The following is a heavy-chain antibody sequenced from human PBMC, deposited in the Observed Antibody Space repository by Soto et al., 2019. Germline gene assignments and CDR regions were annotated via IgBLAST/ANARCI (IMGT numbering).Heavy chain of an antibody. V-gene: IGHV3-21*01. J-gene: IGHJ4*02. D-gene: IGHD3-10*01. CDR2: ISSSSSYI. Sequence: EVQLVESGGGLVKPGGSLRLSCAASGFTFSSYSMNWVRQAPGKGLEWVSSISSSSSYIYYADSVKGRFTISRDNAKHSLYLQMNCLRAEDTAVYYCARDLMVRGVICTGSFDYWGQGTLVTLSS. CDR1: GFTFSSYS. CDR3: ARDLMVRGVICTGSFDY.